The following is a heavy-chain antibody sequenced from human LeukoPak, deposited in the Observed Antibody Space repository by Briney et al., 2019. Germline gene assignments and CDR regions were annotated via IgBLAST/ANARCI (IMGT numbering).Heavy chain of an antibody. V-gene: IGHV4-39*01. D-gene: IGHD5-18*01. CDR2: IYYSGSS. J-gene: IGHJ4*02. CDR1: DGSISSSNYY. CDR3: RGYTSGYLGGDY. Sequence: SETLSLTCTVSDGSISSSNYYWGWVRQPPGKGLEWIGSIYYSGSSYYNPSLKSRVTISVDTSKNRFSLKLSSVTAADTAVYYCRGYTSGYLGGDYWGQGALVTVSS.